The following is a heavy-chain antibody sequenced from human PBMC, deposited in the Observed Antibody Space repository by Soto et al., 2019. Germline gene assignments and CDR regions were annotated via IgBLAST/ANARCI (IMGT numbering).Heavy chain of an antibody. D-gene: IGHD6-13*01. CDR3: ARIAAAYYYYYGMDV. J-gene: IGHJ6*02. V-gene: IGHV5-10-1*01. Sequence: GESLKISCKGSGYSFTSYWISWARQMPGKGLEWMGRIDPSDSYTNYSPSFQGHVTISADKSISTAYLQWSSLKASDTAMYYCARIAAAYYYYYGMDVWGQGTTVTVSS. CDR2: IDPSDSYT. CDR1: GYSFTSYW.